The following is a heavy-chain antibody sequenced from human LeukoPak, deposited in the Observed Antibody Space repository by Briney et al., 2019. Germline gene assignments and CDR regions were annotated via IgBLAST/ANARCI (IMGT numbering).Heavy chain of an antibody. CDR3: ARGVDCRSTSCYPYYYYMDV. CDR2: INPSGGST. Sequence: ASVKVSCKASGGTFSSYAISWVRQAPGQGLEWMGIINPSGGSTNYAQKFQGRITMTRDTSTSTVYMELSSLRSGDAAMYYCARGVDCRSTSCYPYYYYMDVWGKGTTVTVSS. J-gene: IGHJ6*03. CDR1: GGTFSSYA. D-gene: IGHD2-2*01. V-gene: IGHV1-46*01.